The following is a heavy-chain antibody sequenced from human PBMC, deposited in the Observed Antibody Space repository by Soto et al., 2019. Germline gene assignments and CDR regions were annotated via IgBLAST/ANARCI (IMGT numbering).Heavy chain of an antibody. D-gene: IGHD5-18*01. V-gene: IGHV4-30-4*01. CDR1: GGSISSSNYY. CDR3: ARELTGYRYGPGEIY. CDR2: IDYSGNT. J-gene: IGHJ4*02. Sequence: QVQLQESGPGLVRPSQTLSLTCRVSGGSISSSNYYWTWIRQPPGKGLEWIGYIDYSGNTYYNPSLQSLVTISVDTSENQFSLTLTSMTAADTAVYYCARELTGYRYGPGEIYWGQGTLITVSS.